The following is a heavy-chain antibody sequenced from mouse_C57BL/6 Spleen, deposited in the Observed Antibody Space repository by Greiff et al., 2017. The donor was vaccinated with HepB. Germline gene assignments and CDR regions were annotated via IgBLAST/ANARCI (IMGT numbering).Heavy chain of an antibody. J-gene: IGHJ2*01. V-gene: IGHV1-22*01. D-gene: IGHD1-1*01. CDR1: GYTFTDYN. CDR2: INPNNGGT. Sequence: VQLQQSGPELVKPGASVKMSCKASGYTFTDYNMHWVKQSHGKSLEWIGYINPNNGGTSDNQKFKGKATLTVNKSSSTADMELRSLTSEDSAVYYCAYYYGLPLDYWGQGTTLTVSS. CDR3: AYYYGLPLDY.